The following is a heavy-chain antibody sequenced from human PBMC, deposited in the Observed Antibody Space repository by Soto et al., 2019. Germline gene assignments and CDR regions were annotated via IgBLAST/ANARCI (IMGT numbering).Heavy chain of an antibody. CDR1: SGSISTSGYF. D-gene: IGHD6-13*01. CDR3: ARQMTGSSWYSLSFDP. Sequence: SETLSLTCTASSGSISTSGYFWGWIRQPPGKGLEWIGSISYSGGTHSGSTYYNPSLKSRVSMSVDTSKNQFSLKLSSVTAADTAVYYCARQMTGSSWYSLSFDPWGQGTLVTVSS. V-gene: IGHV4-39*01. CDR2: ISYSGGTHSGST. J-gene: IGHJ5*02.